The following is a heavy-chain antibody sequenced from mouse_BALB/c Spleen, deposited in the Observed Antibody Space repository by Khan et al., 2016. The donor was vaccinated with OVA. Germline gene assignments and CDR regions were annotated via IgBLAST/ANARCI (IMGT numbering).Heavy chain of an antibody. CDR1: GYAFTNYL. J-gene: IGHJ1*01. Sequence: QVQLQQSGAELVRPGTSVKVSCKASGYAFTNYLIEWVKQRPGQGLEWIGLTNPGSGGSNYNEKFKDKATLTADKSSSTAYMQLSSLTSDDSAVYFCARSGDGYYHWYFDVWGAGTTVTVSS. CDR3: ARSGDGYYHWYFDV. CDR2: TNPGSGGS. D-gene: IGHD2-3*01. V-gene: IGHV1-54*03.